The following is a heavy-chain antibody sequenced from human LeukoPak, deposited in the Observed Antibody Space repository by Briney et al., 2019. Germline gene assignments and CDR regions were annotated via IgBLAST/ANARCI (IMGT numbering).Heavy chain of an antibody. CDR2: ISSSGSTI. V-gene: IGHV3-48*03. D-gene: IGHD6-13*01. J-gene: IGHJ6*03. CDR1: GFTFSSYE. Sequence: PGGSLRLSCAASGFTFSSYEMNWVRQAPGKGLEWVSYISSSGSTIYYADSVKGRFTISRDNSKNTLYLQMNSLRAEDTAVYYCARVALGWYSSSWYMGYYYMDVWGQGTLVTVSS. CDR3: ARVALGWYSSSWYMGYYYMDV.